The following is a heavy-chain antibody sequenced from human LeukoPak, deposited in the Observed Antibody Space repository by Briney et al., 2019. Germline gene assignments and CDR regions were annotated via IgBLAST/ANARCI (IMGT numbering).Heavy chain of an antibody. J-gene: IGHJ4*02. V-gene: IGHV3-7*01. CDR2: IKQDGSEK. CDR1: GFTFDDYG. D-gene: IGHD2-21*01. Sequence: GGSLRLSCAASGFTFDDYGMSWVRQAPGKGLEWVANIKQDGSEKYYVDPVRGRFTISRDNAKNSLYLQMNSLRAEDTAVYYCASRLFRTTNFXYXXXGTLVTVSX. CDR3: ASRLFRTTNFXY.